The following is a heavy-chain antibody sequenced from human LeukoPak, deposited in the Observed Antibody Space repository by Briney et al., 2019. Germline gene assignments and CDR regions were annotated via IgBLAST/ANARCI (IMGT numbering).Heavy chain of an antibody. Sequence: GASVKVSCKASGGTFSSYAISWVRQAPGQGLEWMGGIIPIFGTANYAQKFQGRVTITTNESTSTAYMELSSLRSEDTAVYYCASYYYYGSGTILNWFDPWGQGTLVTVSS. J-gene: IGHJ5*02. CDR1: GGTFSSYA. V-gene: IGHV1-69*05. CDR2: IIPIFGTA. CDR3: ASYYYYGSGTILNWFDP. D-gene: IGHD3-10*01.